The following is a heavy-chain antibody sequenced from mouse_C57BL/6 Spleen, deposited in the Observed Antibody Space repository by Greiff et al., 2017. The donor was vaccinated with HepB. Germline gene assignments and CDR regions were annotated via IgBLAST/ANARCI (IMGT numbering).Heavy chain of an antibody. V-gene: IGHV1-59*01. Sequence: QVQLKQPGAELVRPGTSVKLSCKASGYTFTSYWMHWVKQRPGQGLEWIGVIDPSDSYTNYNQKFKGKATLTVDTSSSTAYMQLSSLTSEDSAVYYCARKANWDPFDYWGQGTTLTVSS. CDR3: ARKANWDPFDY. D-gene: IGHD4-1*01. CDR2: IDPSDSYT. J-gene: IGHJ2*01. CDR1: GYTFTSYW.